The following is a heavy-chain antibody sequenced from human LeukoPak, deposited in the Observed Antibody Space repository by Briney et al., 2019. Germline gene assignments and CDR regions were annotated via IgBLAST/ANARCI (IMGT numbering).Heavy chain of an antibody. J-gene: IGHJ4*02. CDR3: VRDSDRRSDC. CDR2: IKDSGSET. CDR1: GFXLSTYW. D-gene: IGHD3-22*01. V-gene: IGHV3-7*05. Sequence: GGSLRLSCAASGFXLSTYWISWVREAPGKGLVWVASIKDSGSETFYVDSVKGRFTISRESAKNSLYLQMNSLRAEDTAVYYCVRDSDRRSDCWGQGTLVTVSS.